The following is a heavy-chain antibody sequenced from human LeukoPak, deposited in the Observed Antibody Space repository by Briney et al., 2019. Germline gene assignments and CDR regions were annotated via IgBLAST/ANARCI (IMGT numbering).Heavy chain of an antibody. Sequence: GGSLRLSCAASGFTFSTYTMYWVRHPPGKGLEWVSIIGSSGGGIHYADSVKGRFTISRDDSKNALYLQMNSLRVEDTAVYYCAIDPNWGTHSWGQGVLVTVSS. CDR3: AIDPNWGTHS. D-gene: IGHD7-27*01. CDR2: IGSSGGGI. V-gene: IGHV3-23*01. J-gene: IGHJ4*02. CDR1: GFTFSTYT.